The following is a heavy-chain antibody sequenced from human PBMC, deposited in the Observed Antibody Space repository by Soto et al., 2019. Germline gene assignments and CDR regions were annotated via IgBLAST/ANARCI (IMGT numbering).Heavy chain of an antibody. V-gene: IGHV1-18*01. J-gene: IGHJ4*02. CDR3: ARDSPRYSGSYPPDY. Sequence: APVKVSCKASGYTFTRYGISWVRQAPGQGLEWMGWISAYNGNTNYAQKLQGRVTMTTDTSTSTAYMELRSLRSDDTAVYYCARDSPRYSGSYPPDYWGQGTLVTVSS. CDR2: ISAYNGNT. CDR1: GYTFTRYG. D-gene: IGHD1-26*01.